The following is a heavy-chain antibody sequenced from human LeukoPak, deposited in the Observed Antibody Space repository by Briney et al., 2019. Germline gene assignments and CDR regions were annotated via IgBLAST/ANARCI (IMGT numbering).Heavy chain of an antibody. J-gene: IGHJ4*02. D-gene: IGHD5-24*01. CDR3: AKDLRRDGYNSVGSDY. CDR2: IRYDGSNK. V-gene: IGHV3-30*02. Sequence: GGSLRLSCAASGFTFSSYGMHWVRQAPGKGLEWVAFIRYDGSNKYHADSVKGRFTISRDNSKNTLYLQVNSLRAEDTAVYYCAKDLRRDGYNSVGSDYWGQGTLVTVSS. CDR1: GFTFSSYG.